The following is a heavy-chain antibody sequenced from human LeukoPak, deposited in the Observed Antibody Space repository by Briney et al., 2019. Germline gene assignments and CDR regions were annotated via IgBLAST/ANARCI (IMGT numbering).Heavy chain of an antibody. CDR3: AKGGVPTAMVDY. CDR1: GFTFSSYG. CDR2: ISYDGSHK. J-gene: IGHJ4*02. Sequence: GGSLRLSCGVSGFTFSSYGMHWVRQAPGKGLEWVAVISYDGSHKYYADSVKGRFTISRDNSNNTLSMQMNSLRIEDTAVYYCAKGGVPTAMVDYWGQGILVTVSS. D-gene: IGHD2-2*01. V-gene: IGHV3-30*18.